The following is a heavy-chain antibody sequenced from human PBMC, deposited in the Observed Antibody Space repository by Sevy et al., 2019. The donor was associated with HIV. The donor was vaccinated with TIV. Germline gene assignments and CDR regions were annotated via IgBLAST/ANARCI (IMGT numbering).Heavy chain of an antibody. CDR1: GFSFGDYA. D-gene: IGHD6-6*01. CDR3: AKDNRPATMSNSSYYYYYGMDV. J-gene: IGHJ6*02. CDR2: ISWNSVSL. V-gene: IGHV3-9*01. Sequence: GGSLRLSCAASGFSFGDYAMHWVRQAPGKGLEWVSGISWNSVSLDYADSVKGRFTISRDNAKNSPFLQMNRLRSEDTALYYCAKDNRPATMSNSSYYYYYGMDVWGQGTTVTVSS.